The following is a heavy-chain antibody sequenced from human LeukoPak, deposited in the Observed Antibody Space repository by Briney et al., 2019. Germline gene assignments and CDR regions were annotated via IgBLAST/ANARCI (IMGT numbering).Heavy chain of an antibody. D-gene: IGHD3-22*01. V-gene: IGHV4-59*08. CDR3: ARLGGYPLSAFDI. Sequence: SETLSLTCTVSGGSVSSYYWSWIRQPPGKGLEWIAYNYKSESINYNPSLKSRVTISLDTFKNQFSLELSSVTAADTAVYYCARLGGYPLSAFDIWGQGTVITVSS. CDR1: GGSVSSYY. CDR2: NYKSESI. J-gene: IGHJ3*02.